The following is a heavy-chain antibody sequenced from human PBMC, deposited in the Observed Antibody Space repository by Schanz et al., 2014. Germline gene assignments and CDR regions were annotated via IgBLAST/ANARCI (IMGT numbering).Heavy chain of an antibody. CDR2: ISYDGRNK. V-gene: IGHV3-30*19. Sequence: VQLVESGGGFVQPGGSLGLSCVVSGFTVSSDHMSWVRQAPGKGLEWVAVISYDGRNKYYADSVKGRFTISRDNSKNTLYLQMNSLRAEDTAVYYCAREEGWGIAAAGPKHYYYGMDVWGQGTTVTVSS. J-gene: IGHJ6*02. D-gene: IGHD6-13*01. CDR3: AREEGWGIAAAGPKHYYYGMDV. CDR1: GFTVSSDH.